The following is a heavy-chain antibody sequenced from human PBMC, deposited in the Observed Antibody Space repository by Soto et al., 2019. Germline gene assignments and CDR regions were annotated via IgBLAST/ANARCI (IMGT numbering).Heavy chain of an antibody. V-gene: IGHV4-59*01. Sequence: LETLSLTCTVSGDSISSYYWSWIRQPPGKGLEWIGYIYYSGSTNYNPSLKSRVTISVDTSKNQFSLKLSSVTAADTAVYYCASGGGCYDSSGYYLSLDYWGQGTLVTVSS. CDR3: ASGGGCYDSSGYYLSLDY. D-gene: IGHD3-22*01. CDR1: GDSISSYY. J-gene: IGHJ4*02. CDR2: IYYSGST.